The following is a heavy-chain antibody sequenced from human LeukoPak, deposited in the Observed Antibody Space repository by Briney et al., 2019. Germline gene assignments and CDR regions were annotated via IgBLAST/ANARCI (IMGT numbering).Heavy chain of an antibody. J-gene: IGHJ4*02. CDR1: GFTFDDYG. Sequence: GSLRLSCAASGFTFDDYGMSWVRQAPGKGLEWVSGINWNGGSTGYADSVKGRFTISRDNAKNSLYLQMNSLRAEDTALYYCARDRFGVPAAIPLDYWGQGTLVTVSS. CDR2: INWNGGST. V-gene: IGHV3-20*04. CDR3: ARDRFGVPAAIPLDY. D-gene: IGHD2-2*01.